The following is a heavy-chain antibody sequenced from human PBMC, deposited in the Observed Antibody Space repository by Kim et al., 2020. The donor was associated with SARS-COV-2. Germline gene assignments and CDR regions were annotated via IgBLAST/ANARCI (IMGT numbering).Heavy chain of an antibody. J-gene: IGHJ4*02. Sequence: ASVKVSCKVPGYTFNRVSLNWVRQAPGQGLEWVGGFDPYDGVGIVAQKFQGRVTMTEDTSTNTVYVQLRSLRSDDTAIYFCATVSDLGAYYAFFDYWRQG. CDR3: ATVSDLGAYYAFFDY. V-gene: IGHV1-24*01. D-gene: IGHD3-3*01. CDR2: FDPYDGVG. CDR1: GYTFNRVS.